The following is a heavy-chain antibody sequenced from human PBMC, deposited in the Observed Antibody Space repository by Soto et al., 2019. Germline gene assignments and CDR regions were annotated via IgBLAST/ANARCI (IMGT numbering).Heavy chain of an antibody. V-gene: IGHV2-5*02. J-gene: IGHJ6*02. Sequence: QITLKESGPTLVKPTQTLTLTCTFSGFSLSTSGVGVGWIRQPPRKALEWLALIYWDDDKRYSPSLKSRLTISKDTSNNQVVLTMTNMDPVDTATYYCAHHGYYSYGLDVWGQGTTVTVSS. CDR2: IYWDDDK. CDR3: AHHGYYSYGLDV. CDR1: GFSLSTSGVG.